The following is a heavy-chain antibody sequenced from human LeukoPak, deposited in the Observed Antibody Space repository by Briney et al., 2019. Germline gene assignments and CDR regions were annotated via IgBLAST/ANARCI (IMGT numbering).Heavy chain of an antibody. V-gene: IGHV5-51*01. CDR1: RYRFTSSW. CDR2: IYPGDSDT. CDR3: ARLGSGEYWFDP. Sequence: GESPKISCHSSRYRFTSSWISWVRQMPGKGLEWMRIIYPGDSDTRYSPSFQGHVTISADKSISTAYLQWSSLKASDTAMYYCARLGSGEYWFDPWGQGTLVTVSS. D-gene: IGHD1-14*01. J-gene: IGHJ5*02.